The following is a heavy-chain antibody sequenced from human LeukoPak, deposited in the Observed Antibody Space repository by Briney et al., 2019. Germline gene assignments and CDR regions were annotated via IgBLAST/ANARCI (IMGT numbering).Heavy chain of an antibody. J-gene: IGHJ3*02. Sequence: GGSLRLSCAGSGFTFSSYVMSWVRQAPGKGLERVSGITGSGGRTYYADSVKGRFTVSRDNPRNTLHLQMSSLRAEDTAVYYCAKDRSRYYYDSSGPDGFDIWGQGTMVTVSS. CDR2: ITGSGGRT. D-gene: IGHD3-22*01. CDR3: AKDRSRYYYDSSGPDGFDI. V-gene: IGHV3-23*01. CDR1: GFTFSSYV.